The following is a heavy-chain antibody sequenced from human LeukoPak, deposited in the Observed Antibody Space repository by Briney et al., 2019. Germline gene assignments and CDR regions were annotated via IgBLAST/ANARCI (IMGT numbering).Heavy chain of an antibody. CDR3: ARVGGEVLYYYYMDV. D-gene: IGHD1-26*01. CDR1: GYTFTSYG. CDR2: ISAYNGNT. Sequence: GASVKVSCKASGYTFTSYGISWVRQAPGQGLEWMGWISAYNGNTNYAQKLQGRVTMTTDTSTSTAYMELRSLRSDDAAVYYCARVGGEVLYYYYMDVWGKGTTVTVSS. J-gene: IGHJ6*03. V-gene: IGHV1-18*01.